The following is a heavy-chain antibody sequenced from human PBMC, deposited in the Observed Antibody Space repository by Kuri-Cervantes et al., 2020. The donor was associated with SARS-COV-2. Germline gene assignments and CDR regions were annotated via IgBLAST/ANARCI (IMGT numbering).Heavy chain of an antibody. J-gene: IGHJ3*02. CDR2: ISHSGST. V-gene: IGHV4-38-2*01. CDR1: GYSISIGYS. D-gene: IGHD7-27*01. Sequence: GSLRLSCAVSGYSISIGYSWGWIRQPPGKGLEWIGSISHSGSTFHNPSLKSRVTVSVDTSKNQFSLKLTSVTAADTAVYYCARFGPQTGDLLSFDAFDIWGQGTMVTVSS. CDR3: ARFGPQTGDLLSFDAFDI.